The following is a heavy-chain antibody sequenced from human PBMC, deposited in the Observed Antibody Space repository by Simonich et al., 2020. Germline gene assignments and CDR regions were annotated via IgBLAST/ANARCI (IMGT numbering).Heavy chain of an antibody. CDR2: TNPTMAGT. Sequence: QVQLVQSGAEVKTPGASVKVSCKASGYTFTGSYMHWVRQAPGQGLEVLGRTNPTMAGTNNAQKFQGRVTMTRDTSISTAYMELSRLRSDDTAVYYCARGGLGHWYFDLWGRGTLVTVSS. CDR3: ARGGLGHWYFDL. CDR1: GYTFTGSY. J-gene: IGHJ2*01. D-gene: IGHD6-25*01. V-gene: IGHV1-2*02.